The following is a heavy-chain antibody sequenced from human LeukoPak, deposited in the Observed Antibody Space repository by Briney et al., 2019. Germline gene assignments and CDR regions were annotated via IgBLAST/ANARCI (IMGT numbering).Heavy chain of an antibody. Sequence: KPGRSLRLSCTASGFTFGDYAMSWFRQAPGKGLEWVGFIRSKAYGGTTEYAAAVKGRFTISRDDYKSIAYLQMNSLKTEDTAVYYCTRGRGDYVWGSYRLYWGQGTLVTVSP. J-gene: IGHJ4*02. D-gene: IGHD3-16*02. CDR1: GFTFGDYA. CDR3: TRGRGDYVWGSYRLY. V-gene: IGHV3-49*05. CDR2: IRSKAYGGTT.